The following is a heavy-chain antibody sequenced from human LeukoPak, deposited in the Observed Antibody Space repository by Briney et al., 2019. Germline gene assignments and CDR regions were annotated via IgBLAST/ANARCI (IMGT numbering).Heavy chain of an antibody. Sequence: GASVKVSCKASEFTFTGHYLHWVRQAPGQGVEWMGWINPKTGATTYAQKSQGRVTMTWDTSITTAYMELSSLTSDDTAVYYCTRGYEYGCLDPRGQGTRVTVSS. J-gene: IGHJ5*02. D-gene: IGHD4/OR15-4a*01. CDR2: INPKTGAT. CDR1: EFTFTGHY. CDR3: TRGYEYGCLDP. V-gene: IGHV1-2*02.